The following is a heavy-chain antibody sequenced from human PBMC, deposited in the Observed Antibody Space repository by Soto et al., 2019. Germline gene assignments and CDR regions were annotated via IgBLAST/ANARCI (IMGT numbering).Heavy chain of an antibody. J-gene: IGHJ6*04. V-gene: IGHV4-38-2*02. CDR3: ARDPDSSGITGI. CDR1: GYSISSGYY. Sequence: PSETLSLTCAVSGYSISSGYYWGWIRQPPGKGLEWIGSIYHSGSTYYNPSLKSRVTISVDTSKNQFSLKLSSVTAADTAVYYCARDPDSSGITGIWGKGTRGTVSS. D-gene: IGHD3-22*01. CDR2: IYHSGST.